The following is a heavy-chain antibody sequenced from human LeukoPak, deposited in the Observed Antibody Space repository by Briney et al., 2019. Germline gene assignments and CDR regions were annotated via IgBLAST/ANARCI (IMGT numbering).Heavy chain of an antibody. V-gene: IGHV3-30*02. CDR2: IRYNGNNK. CDR1: GFTFSSYV. D-gene: IGHD3-22*01. Sequence: PGGSLRLSCAASGFTFSSYVMHWVRQAPGKGLEWVAFIRYNGNNKWYADSVKGRFTISRDNSKNTLNLQMNSLRAEDTAVYYCAKVGPTYDINYYYFYYMDVWGKGTTVSISS. CDR3: AKVGPTYDINYYYFYYMDV. J-gene: IGHJ6*03.